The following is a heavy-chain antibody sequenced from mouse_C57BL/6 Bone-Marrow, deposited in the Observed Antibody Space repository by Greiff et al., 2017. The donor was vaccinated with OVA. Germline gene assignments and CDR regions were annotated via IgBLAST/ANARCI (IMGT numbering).Heavy chain of an antibody. CDR2: ISYDGSN. CDR1: GYSITSGYY. Sequence: EVQLQQSGPGLVKPSQSLSLTCSVTGYSITSGYYWNWIRQFPGNKLEWMGYISYDGSNKYNPSLKNRISITRDTSKNQFFLKLNSVTTEDTATYYCAPRYFDVWGTGTTVTVSS. V-gene: IGHV3-6*01. CDR3: APRYFDV. J-gene: IGHJ1*03.